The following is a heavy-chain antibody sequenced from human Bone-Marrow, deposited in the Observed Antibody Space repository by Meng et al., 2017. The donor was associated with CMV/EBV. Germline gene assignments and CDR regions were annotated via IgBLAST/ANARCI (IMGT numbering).Heavy chain of an antibody. CDR2: ISYDGSNK. J-gene: IGHJ4*02. CDR3: AKGSSGSPGTDY. V-gene: IGHV3-30-3*01. CDR1: GFTFSSHA. D-gene: IGHD1-26*01. Sequence: GESLKISCVGSGFTFSSHAMHWVRQAPGKGLEWVAVISYDGSNKYYADSVKGRFTISRDNSKNTLYLQMNSLRAEDTAVYYCAKGSSGSPGTDYWGQGTLVTVSS.